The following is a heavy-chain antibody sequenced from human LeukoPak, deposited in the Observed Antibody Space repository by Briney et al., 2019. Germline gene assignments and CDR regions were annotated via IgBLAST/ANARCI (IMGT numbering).Heavy chain of an antibody. J-gene: IGHJ2*01. D-gene: IGHD3-22*01. V-gene: IGHV4-59*01. Sequence: SETLSLTCTVSGGSISSYYWSWIRQPPGKGLEWVGYIYYSESTDYNPSLKSRVTISEDTSKNQFSLALTSVTAPDTAVYYCARALFRYDSSSRSLHWYFDLWGRGTLVTVSS. CDR3: ARALFRYDSSSRSLHWYFDL. CDR1: GGSISSYY. CDR2: IYYSEST.